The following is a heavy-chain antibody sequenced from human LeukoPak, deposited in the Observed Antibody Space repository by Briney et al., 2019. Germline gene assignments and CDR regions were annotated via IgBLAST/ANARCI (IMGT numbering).Heavy chain of an antibody. CDR3: AKVLMVYAYFDY. Sequence: GGSLRLSCAASGFTFSSYDMTWVRQAPGGGLEWVSTINGSGGTTYYADSVKGRFTISRDNSKNTLYLQMNSLRAEDTAVYYCAKVLMVYAYFDYWAQGTLVTVSS. V-gene: IGHV3-23*01. J-gene: IGHJ4*02. D-gene: IGHD2-8*01. CDR1: GFTFSSYD. CDR2: INGSGGTT.